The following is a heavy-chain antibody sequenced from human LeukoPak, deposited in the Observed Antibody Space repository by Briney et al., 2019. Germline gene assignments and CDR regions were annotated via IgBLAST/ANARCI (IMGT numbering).Heavy chain of an antibody. V-gene: IGHV5-51*01. Sequence: GESLKISCKGSGYSFTSYWIGWVRQKPGKGLEWMGIIYPADSDTRYSPSFQGQVTISADKSTTTAYLQRSSPKASDTAIYYCAKRGGSRSFYSLDHWGQGTPVTVSS. J-gene: IGHJ4*02. CDR3: AKRGGSRSFYSLDH. D-gene: IGHD3-10*01. CDR2: IYPADSDT. CDR1: GYSFTSYW.